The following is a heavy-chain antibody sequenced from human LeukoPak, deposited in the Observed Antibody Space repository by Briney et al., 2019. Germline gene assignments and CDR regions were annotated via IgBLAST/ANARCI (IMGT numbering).Heavy chain of an antibody. CDR2: IYTSGST. CDR3: ARGGCGGDCHDFDY. J-gene: IGHJ4*02. CDR1: GGSISSYY. V-gene: IGHV4-4*07. Sequence: SETLSLTCTVSGGSISSYYWSWIRQPAGEGLEWIGRIYTSGSTNYNPSLKSRVTISVDTSKNQFSLKLSSVTAADTAVYYCARGGCGGDCHDFDYWGQGTLVTVSS. D-gene: IGHD2-21*02.